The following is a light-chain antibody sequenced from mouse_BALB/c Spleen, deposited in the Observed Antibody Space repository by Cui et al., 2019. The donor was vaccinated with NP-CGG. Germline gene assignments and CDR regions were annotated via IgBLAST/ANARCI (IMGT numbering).Light chain of an antibody. CDR1: TGAVTTSNY. CDR3: ALWYSNHWI. Sequence: QAVMTQEPALNTSPGATVTLTCRSSTGAVTTSNYANWVQEKPDHLFTGLIGGTNNRAPGVPARFSGSLIGDKAALTITGAQTEDEAIYFCALWYSNHWIFGGGTRLTVL. J-gene: IGLJ1*01. CDR2: GTN. V-gene: IGLV1*01.